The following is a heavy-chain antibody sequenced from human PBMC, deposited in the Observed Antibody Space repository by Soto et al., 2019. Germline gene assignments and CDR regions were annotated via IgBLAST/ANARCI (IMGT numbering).Heavy chain of an antibody. J-gene: IGHJ5*02. V-gene: IGHV1-69*05. CDR3: ARGYCSGGSCYGYVYWFDP. CDR1: GGTFSSYA. D-gene: IGHD2-15*01. CDR2: IIPIFGTA. Sequence: GASVKVSCKASGGTFSSYAISWVRQAPGQGLEWMGGIIPIFGTANYAQKFQGRVTITRNNSTSTAYMELSSLRSEDTAVYYCARGYCSGGSCYGYVYWFDPWGQGTLVTVSS.